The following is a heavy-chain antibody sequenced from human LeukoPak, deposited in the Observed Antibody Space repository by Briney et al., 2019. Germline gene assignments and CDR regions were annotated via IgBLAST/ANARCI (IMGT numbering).Heavy chain of an antibody. CDR1: GGSFSGYY. J-gene: IGHJ4*02. D-gene: IGHD3-10*01. CDR3: ARNGRVTYYYGSGSHGNFDY. V-gene: IGHV4-34*01. CDR2: INHSGST. Sequence: SETLSLTCAVYGGSFSGYYWSWIRQPPGKGLEWIGEINHSGSTNYNPSLKSRVTISVDTSKNQFSLKLSSVTAADTAVYYCARNGRVTYYYGSGSHGNFDYWGQGTLVTVSS.